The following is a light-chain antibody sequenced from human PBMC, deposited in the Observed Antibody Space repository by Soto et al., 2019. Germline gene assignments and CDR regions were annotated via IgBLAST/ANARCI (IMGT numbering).Light chain of an antibody. CDR1: SGHRSYI. J-gene: IGLJ7*01. Sequence: QAVVTQSSSASASLGSSVKLTCTLSSGHRSYIIAWHQQQPGKAPRYLMKLEGSGGYNKGSGVPDRFSGSSSGADRYLTISNLQSEDEADYYRETWDSNTHAVFGGGTQLTVL. CDR3: ETWDSNTHAV. V-gene: IGLV4-60*03. CDR2: LEGSGGY.